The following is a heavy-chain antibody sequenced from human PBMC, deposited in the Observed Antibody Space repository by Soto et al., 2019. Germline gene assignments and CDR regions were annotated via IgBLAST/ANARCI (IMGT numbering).Heavy chain of an antibody. CDR3: ATFSRDGYNQDY. CDR1: GFTFSSYA. J-gene: IGHJ4*02. Sequence: GGSLRLSCAASGFTFSSYAMHWVRQAPGKGLEWVAVISYDGSNKYYADSVKGRFTISRDNSKNTLYLQMNSLRAEDTAVYYCATFSRDGYNQDYWGQGTLVTVSS. CDR2: ISYDGSNK. V-gene: IGHV3-30-3*01. D-gene: IGHD5-12*01.